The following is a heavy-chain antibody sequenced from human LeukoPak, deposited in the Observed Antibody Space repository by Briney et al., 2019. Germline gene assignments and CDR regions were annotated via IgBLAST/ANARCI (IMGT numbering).Heavy chain of an antibody. J-gene: IGHJ6*02. V-gene: IGHV1-69*13. CDR3: ARDFVGVTAISSYYYYYYGMDV. D-gene: IGHD2-21*02. CDR1: GGTFSSYA. Sequence: SVKVSCKASGGTFSSYAISWVRQAPGQGLEWMGGIIPIFGTANYAQKFQGRVTITADESTSTAYMELSSLRSKDTAVYYCARDFVGVTAISSYYYYYYGMDVWGQGTTVTVSS. CDR2: IIPIFGTA.